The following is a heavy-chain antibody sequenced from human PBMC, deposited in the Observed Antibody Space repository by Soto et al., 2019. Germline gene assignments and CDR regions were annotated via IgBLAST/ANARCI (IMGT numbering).Heavy chain of an antibody. J-gene: IGHJ4*02. D-gene: IGHD1-1*01. CDR3: AKDFVVGWKYYFDY. Sequence: EVQLLESGGGLVLPGGSLRLSCAASGFTFSSYAMSWVRQAPGKGLEWVSAISGSGDSTYYADSVKGRFTISRDNSKNTLYLQMNSLRAEDTAVYYCAKDFVVGWKYYFDYWGQGTLVTVSS. CDR1: GFTFSSYA. V-gene: IGHV3-23*01. CDR2: ISGSGDST.